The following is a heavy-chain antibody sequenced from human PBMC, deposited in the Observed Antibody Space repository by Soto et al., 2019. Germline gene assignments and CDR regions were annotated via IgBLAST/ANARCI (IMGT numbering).Heavy chain of an antibody. CDR2: ISGSGGST. Sequence: EVQLLESGGGLVQPGGSLRLSCAASGFTFSSYAMSWVRQAPGKGLEWGSAISGSGGSTYYADSVKGRFTISRDNSKNTLYLQMNSLRAEDTAVYYCAKDREMATITSLFDYWGQGTLVTVSS. CDR3: AKDREMATITSLFDY. V-gene: IGHV3-23*01. CDR1: GFTFSSYA. J-gene: IGHJ4*02. D-gene: IGHD5-12*01.